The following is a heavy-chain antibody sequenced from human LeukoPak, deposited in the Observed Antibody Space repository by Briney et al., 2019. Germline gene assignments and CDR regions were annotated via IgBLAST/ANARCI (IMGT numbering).Heavy chain of an antibody. D-gene: IGHD3-22*01. V-gene: IGHV4-59*01. CDR2: IYYSGST. J-gene: IGHJ5*02. Sequence: SETLSLTCTVSGGSISSYYWSWLRQPPGNGLEWIGYIYYSGSTNYNPSLKSRVTISVDTSKNQFSLKLSSVTAADTAVYYCARGVDTMIVVARAGDWFDPWGQGTLVTVSS. CDR3: ARGVDTMIVVARAGDWFDP. CDR1: GGSISSYY.